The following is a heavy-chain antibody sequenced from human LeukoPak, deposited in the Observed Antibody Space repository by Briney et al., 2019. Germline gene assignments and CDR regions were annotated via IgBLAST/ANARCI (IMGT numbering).Heavy chain of an antibody. CDR3: ARGPGVSSGWYGNWFDP. D-gene: IGHD6-19*01. V-gene: IGHV3-30*02. J-gene: IGHJ5*02. Sequence: PGGSLRLSCVASGFTFSIYGMHWVRQAPGKGLEWLAFIRFDGTIKYYADSVKGRSTISRDNAKNSLYLQMNSLRAEDTAVYYCARGPGVSSGWYGNWFDPWGQGTLVTVSS. CDR1: GFTFSIYG. CDR2: IRFDGTIK.